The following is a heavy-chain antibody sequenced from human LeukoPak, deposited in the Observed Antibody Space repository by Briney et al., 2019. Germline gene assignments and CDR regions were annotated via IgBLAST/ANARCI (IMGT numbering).Heavy chain of an antibody. Sequence: ESGPALVKPTQTLTLTCTFSGFSLSTSGMCVSWIRQPPGKALEWLARIDWDDDKYYSTSLKTRLTISKDTSKNQVVFTMTNMDPVDTATYYCARIGYYVSSGYYYDHFDYWGQGTLVTVSS. CDR3: ARIGYYVSSGYYYDHFDY. CDR2: IDWDDDK. V-gene: IGHV2-70*11. D-gene: IGHD3-22*01. J-gene: IGHJ4*02. CDR1: GFSLSTSGMC.